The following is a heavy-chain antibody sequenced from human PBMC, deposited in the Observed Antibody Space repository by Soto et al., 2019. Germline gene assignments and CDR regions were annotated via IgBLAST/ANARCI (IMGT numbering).Heavy chain of an antibody. CDR2: INSDGSVS. CDR3: ARGDCVGGTCYSLAGSFYYYMDV. V-gene: IGHV3-74*02. Sequence: EVQLVESGGGLVQPGGSLRLSCAASGFTFSNYWMYWVRQAPGKGLEWVSRINSDGSVSSYADSVKGRLTISRDNVKTTLYLQMDRLRAEDTAVYYCARGDCVGGTCYSLAGSFYYYMDVWGKGTTVTVFS. D-gene: IGHD2-15*01. CDR1: GFTFSNYW. J-gene: IGHJ6*03.